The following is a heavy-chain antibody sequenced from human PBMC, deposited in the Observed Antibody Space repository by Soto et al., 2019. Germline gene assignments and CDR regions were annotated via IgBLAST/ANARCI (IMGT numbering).Heavy chain of an antibody. D-gene: IGHD2-15*01. J-gene: IGHJ6*02. CDR1: GFTFSDYY. CDR3: ARDRGYCSGGSCYFRELYYYYYYGMDV. CDR2: TSCSGSTI. Sequence: GGSLRLSCAASGFTFSDYYMSWIRQAPGKGLEWVSYTSCSGSTIYYADSVKGRFTISRDNAKNSLYLQMNSLRAEDTAVYYCARDRGYCSGGSCYFRELYYYYYYGMDVWGQGTTVTVSS. V-gene: IGHV3-11*01.